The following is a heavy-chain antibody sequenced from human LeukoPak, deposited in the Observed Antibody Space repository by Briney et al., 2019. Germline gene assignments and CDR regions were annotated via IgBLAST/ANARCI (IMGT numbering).Heavy chain of an antibody. CDR2: INHSGST. CDR3: ARRSSSWYSKIDS. V-gene: IGHV4-34*01. Sequence: SETLSLTCAVYGGSFSGYYWSWIRQPPGKGLEWIGEINHSGSTNYNPSLKSRVTISVDTSKNQFSLKLSSVTAADTAVYYCARRSSSWYSKIDSWGQGTLVTVSS. D-gene: IGHD6-13*01. J-gene: IGHJ4*02. CDR1: GGSFSGYY.